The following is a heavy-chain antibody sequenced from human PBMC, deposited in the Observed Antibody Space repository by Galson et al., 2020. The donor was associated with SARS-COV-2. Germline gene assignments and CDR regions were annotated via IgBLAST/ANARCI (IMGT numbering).Heavy chain of an antibody. D-gene: IGHD2-2*01. CDR3: TTDGSPRGIVVVPAANYYYYYGMGV. CDR1: GFTFSNAW. CDR2: IKSKTDGGTT. V-gene: IGHV3-15*01. Sequence: GGSLRLSCAASGFTFSNAWMSWVRQAPGKGLEWVGRIKSKTDGGTTDYAAPVKGRFTISRDDSKNTLYLQMNSLETEDTAVYYCTTDGSPRGIVVVPAANYYYYYGMGVWGQGTTVSVSS. J-gene: IGHJ6*02.